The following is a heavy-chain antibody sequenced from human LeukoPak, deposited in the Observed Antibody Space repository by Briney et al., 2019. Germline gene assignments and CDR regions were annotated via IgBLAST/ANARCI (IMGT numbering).Heavy chain of an antibody. V-gene: IGHV3-69-1*02. CDR2: IYSGTI. D-gene: IGHD3-10*02. CDR3: AELGITMIGGV. CDR1: GFTVSSNS. J-gene: IGHJ6*04. Sequence: GGSLRLSCTVSGFTVSSNSMSWVRQAPGKGLEWVSFIYSGTIHYSDSVKGRFTISRDNAKNSLYLQMNSLRAEDTAVYYCAELGITMIGGVWGKGTTVTISS.